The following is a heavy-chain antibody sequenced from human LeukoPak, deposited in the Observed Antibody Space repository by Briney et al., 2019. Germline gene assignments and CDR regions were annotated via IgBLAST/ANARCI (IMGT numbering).Heavy chain of an antibody. CDR3: ARSPPLMVRGVILYYFDY. Sequence: ASVKVSCKASGGTFSSYAISWVRQAPGQGLEWMGGIIPIFGTANYAQKFQGRVTITADESTSTAYMELSSLRSEDTAVYYCARSPPLMVRGVILYYFDYWGQGTLVTVSS. CDR2: IIPIFGTA. D-gene: IGHD3-10*01. CDR1: GGTFSSYA. J-gene: IGHJ4*02. V-gene: IGHV1-69*13.